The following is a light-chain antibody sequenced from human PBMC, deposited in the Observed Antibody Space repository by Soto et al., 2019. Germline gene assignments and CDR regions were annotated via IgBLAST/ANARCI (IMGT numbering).Light chain of an antibody. V-gene: IGKV3-15*01. CDR3: QQYSKWPLA. CDR2: GAS. Sequence: EVVLTQSPATLSVSPGEGATLSCKASQSVDSRSAWYQQKPGQAPRLLIEGASSRGTDIPARFSGSGSGTEFTLTITSLQSEDFAVYYCQQYSKWPLAFGGGTRVEIK. J-gene: IGKJ4*01. CDR1: QSVDSR.